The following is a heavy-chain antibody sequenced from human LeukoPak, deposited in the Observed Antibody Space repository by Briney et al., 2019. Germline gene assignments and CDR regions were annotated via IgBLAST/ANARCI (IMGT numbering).Heavy chain of an antibody. CDR1: GYTFTGYY. J-gene: IGHJ4*02. D-gene: IGHD3-10*01. CDR3: ARVGRIGELRFNY. CDR2: INPNSGGT. V-gene: IGHV1-2*02. Sequence: ASVKVSCKASGYTFTGYYMHWVRQAPGQGLEWMGWINPNSGGTNYAQKFQGRVTMTRDTSISTAYMELSRLRSEDTAVYYCARVGRIGELRFNYWGQGTLVTVSS.